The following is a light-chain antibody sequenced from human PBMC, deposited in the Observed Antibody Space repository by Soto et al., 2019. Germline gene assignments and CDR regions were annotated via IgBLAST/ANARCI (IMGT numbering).Light chain of an antibody. CDR2: DVS. J-gene: IGLJ2*01. V-gene: IGLV2-14*03. Sequence: QSALTQPASVSGSPGQSITISCTGTSSDVGGYNYVSWYQHHPGKAPKLMIYDVSNRPSVVSNRFSGSKSGNTASLTISGLQAEDEAGYYCSSYSSSTTHVIFGGGTKVTVL. CDR1: SSDVGGYNY. CDR3: SSYSSSTTHVI.